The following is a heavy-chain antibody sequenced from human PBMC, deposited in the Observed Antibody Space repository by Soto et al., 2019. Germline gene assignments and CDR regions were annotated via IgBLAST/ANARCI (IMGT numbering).Heavy chain of an antibody. J-gene: IGHJ4*02. Sequence: QITLKESGPPLVKTTQPLTLTCIFSGFSLKTSGVGVGWIRQPPGKALEWLELIYWYDDKRYSPSLKNRLTITKETSKHQVVRIMTSVDPVNTATYSCAHSAYYGSWSFDYWGQETLVTVSS. CDR2: IYWYDDK. CDR1: GFSLKTSGVG. V-gene: IGHV2-5*01. CDR3: AHSAYYGSWSFDY. D-gene: IGHD3-10*01.